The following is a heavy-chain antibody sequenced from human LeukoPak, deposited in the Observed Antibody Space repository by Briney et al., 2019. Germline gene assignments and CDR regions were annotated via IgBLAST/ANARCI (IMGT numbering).Heavy chain of an antibody. Sequence: SVKVSCKTSGGTFSSYGITWVRQAPGQGFEWIGRIIPIVDITNYAQKFQGRVTMTADKSTSTTYMGLTSLTSEDTAVYYCARDRRRDYGGNSNYYYYYYMDVWGKGTTVTVSS. CDR2: IIPIVDIT. V-gene: IGHV1-69*04. J-gene: IGHJ6*03. CDR1: GGTFSSYG. CDR3: ARDRRRDYGGNSNYYYYYYMDV. D-gene: IGHD4-23*01.